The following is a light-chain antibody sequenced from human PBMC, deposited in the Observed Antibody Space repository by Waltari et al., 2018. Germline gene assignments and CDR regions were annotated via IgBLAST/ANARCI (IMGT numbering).Light chain of an antibody. CDR1: QSVSSSY. Sequence: EIVLTQSPGTLSLSPGERATLSCRASQSVSSSYLAWYQKKPGQAPRLLSYGASSRATGIPDRFSGSGSGTDFTLTISRLEPEDFAMFYCQQYGSSTGLTFGGGTKVEIK. J-gene: IGKJ4*01. CDR2: GAS. CDR3: QQYGSSTGLT. V-gene: IGKV3-20*01.